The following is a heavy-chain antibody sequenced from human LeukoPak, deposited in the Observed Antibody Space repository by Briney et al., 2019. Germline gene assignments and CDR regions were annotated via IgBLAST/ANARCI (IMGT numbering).Heavy chain of an antibody. CDR1: GFTFSNYG. V-gene: IGHV3-33*06. CDR3: AKSAQDYYGSGSYYYPYYDYFIDV. CDR2: IYYDGNNK. D-gene: IGHD3-10*01. Sequence: GGSLRLSCEASGFTFSNYGMQWVRQAPGKGLEWVALIYYDGNNKIYSDSVKDRFTISRDNSKNTLFLQMNSLRAEDSAVYYCAKSAQDYYGSGSYYYPYYDYFIDVWGKGTTVTVSS. J-gene: IGHJ6*03.